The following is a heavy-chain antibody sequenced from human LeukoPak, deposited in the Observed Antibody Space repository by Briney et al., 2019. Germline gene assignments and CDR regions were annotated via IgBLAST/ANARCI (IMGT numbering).Heavy chain of an antibody. Sequence: GESLKISCKGSGYSFTNYWIAWVRQMPGKGLEWMGIVFPGDSNTRYSPSFQGQVTISVDKSIATAYLQWSSLKASDTAMYYCARPARSASVSRLDYWGQGTLLTVSS. J-gene: IGHJ4*02. D-gene: IGHD3-3*01. V-gene: IGHV5-51*01. CDR3: ARPARSASVSRLDY. CDR2: VFPGDSNT. CDR1: GYSFTNYW.